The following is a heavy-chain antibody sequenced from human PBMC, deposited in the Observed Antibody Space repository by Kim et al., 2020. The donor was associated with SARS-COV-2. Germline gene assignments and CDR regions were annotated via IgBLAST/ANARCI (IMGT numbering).Heavy chain of an antibody. D-gene: IGHD6-19*01. CDR2: NT. CDR3: AREAVAGSFDY. Sequence: NTRYSQKFKARVSMTRDTSATTAYLELSGLSSEYTAIYYCAREAVAGSFDYWGRGTLVTVSS. J-gene: IGHJ4*02. V-gene: IGHV1-3*01.